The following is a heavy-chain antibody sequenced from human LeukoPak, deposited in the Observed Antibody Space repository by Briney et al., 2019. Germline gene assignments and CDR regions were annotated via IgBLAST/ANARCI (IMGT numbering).Heavy chain of an antibody. CDR2: ISSGGSTT. J-gene: IGHJ5*02. D-gene: IGHD2-15*01. V-gene: IGHV3-48*03. CDR3: ARDSGYCTGTSCRNWFDP. CDR1: GFTFSSYE. Sequence: GGSLRLSCAASGFTFSSYEMNWVRQAPGKGLEWVSYISSGGSTTYYADSVKGRLTIPRDNAENSLYLQMNSLRAEDTAVYYCARDSGYCTGTSCRNWFDPWGQGTRVTVSS.